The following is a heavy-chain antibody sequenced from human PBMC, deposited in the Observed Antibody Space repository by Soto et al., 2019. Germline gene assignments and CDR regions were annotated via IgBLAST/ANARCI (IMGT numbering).Heavy chain of an antibody. J-gene: IGHJ4*02. CDR3: RVTGVSEVDY. V-gene: IGHV1-2*02. Sequence: QVQLVQSGAEVKKPGASVKVSCRTSGYTFGGFYIHWVRQAPGQGLESMGWIYPDSGGTDYAQKFQGRVTMTGDTSISTAYMELSRLRSDDTAVYYCRVTGVSEVDYWGQGTLVTVSS. CDR1: GYTFGGFY. D-gene: IGHD2-8*01. CDR2: IYPDSGGT.